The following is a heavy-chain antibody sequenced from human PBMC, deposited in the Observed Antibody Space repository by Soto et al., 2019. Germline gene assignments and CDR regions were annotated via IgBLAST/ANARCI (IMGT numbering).Heavy chain of an antibody. Sequence: PGGSLRLSCTASGFTFGDYAMSWFRQAPGKGLEWVGFIRSKAYGGTTEYAASVKGRFTISRDDSKSIAYLQMNSLKTEDTAVYYCTTDYYDSSGYYYYYYGMDVWGQGTTVTVSS. CDR2: IRSKAYGGTT. J-gene: IGHJ6*02. D-gene: IGHD3-22*01. V-gene: IGHV3-49*03. CDR1: GFTFGDYA. CDR3: TTDYYDSSGYYYYYYGMDV.